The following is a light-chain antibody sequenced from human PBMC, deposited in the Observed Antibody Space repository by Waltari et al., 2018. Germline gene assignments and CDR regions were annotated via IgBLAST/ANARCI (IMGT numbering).Light chain of an antibody. CDR2: RNN. J-gene: IGLJ3*02. CDR1: SNNVGNQG. V-gene: IGLV10-54*01. Sequence: QAGLTQPPSVSKGLRQTATLTCTGNSNNVGNQGAAWLQQHQGHPPKLLSYRNNNRPSGISERLSASTSGNTASLTITGLQPEDEADYYCSARDTGLSAWVFGGGTKLTVL. CDR3: SARDTGLSAWV.